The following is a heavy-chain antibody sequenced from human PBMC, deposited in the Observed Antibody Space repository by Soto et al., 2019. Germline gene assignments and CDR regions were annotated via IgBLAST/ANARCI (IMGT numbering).Heavy chain of an antibody. CDR1: GFTFRSYW. Sequence: EVQLVESGGGLVQPGGSLRVSCAASGFTFRSYWMSWVRQAPGKGLEWVANIKEDGSEKYYVDSVKGRFTISRDNAKNSLNLQMNSLRAADTAVYYCERGQQGYDILTGYYDYWGQGTLVTVSS. CDR2: IKEDGSEK. J-gene: IGHJ4*02. CDR3: ERGQQGYDILTGYYDY. D-gene: IGHD3-9*01. V-gene: IGHV3-7*04.